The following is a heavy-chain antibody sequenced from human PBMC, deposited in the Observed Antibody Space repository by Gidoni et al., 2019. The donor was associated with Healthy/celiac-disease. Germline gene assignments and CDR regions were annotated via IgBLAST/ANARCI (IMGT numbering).Heavy chain of an antibody. D-gene: IGHD3-10*01. V-gene: IGHV3-9*01. Sequence: EVQLVESGGGLVQPGRSLSLSCAASGFTFDDYAMHWVRQAPGKGLEWVSGISGNSGSIGYADSVKGRFTISRDNAKNSLYLQMNSLRAEDTALYYCAKGSYYGSGSPIGAFDIWGQGTMVTVSS. CDR3: AKGSYYGSGSPIGAFDI. CDR2: ISGNSGSI. J-gene: IGHJ3*02. CDR1: GFTFDDYA.